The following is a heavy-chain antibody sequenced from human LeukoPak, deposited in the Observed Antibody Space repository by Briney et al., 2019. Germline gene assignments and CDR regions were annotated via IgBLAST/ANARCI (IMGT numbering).Heavy chain of an antibody. CDR1: GFTVNSNY. Sequence: PGGSLRLSCAASGFTVNSNYMSWVCQAPGKGLEWVSVIYSGGDTYYADSVKGRFTISRDNSKNTLYLQMNSLRAEDTAVYFCARDVGKIGVAGGYWGQGTLVTVSS. J-gene: IGHJ4*02. D-gene: IGHD6-19*01. CDR2: IYSGGDT. V-gene: IGHV3-66*01. CDR3: ARDVGKIGVAGGY.